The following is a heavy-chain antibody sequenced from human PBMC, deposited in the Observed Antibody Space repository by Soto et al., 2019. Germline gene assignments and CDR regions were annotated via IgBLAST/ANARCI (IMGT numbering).Heavy chain of an antibody. CDR3: ARYDSSGYYWPYYYYGMDV. CDR1: GDSISSYS. J-gene: IGHJ6*02. V-gene: IGHV3-21*01. D-gene: IGHD3-22*01. Sequence: ETLSLTCTVSGDSISSYSWSWVRQAPGKGLEWVSSISDSSSYIYYADSVKGRFTISRDNAKNSLYLQMNSLRAEDTAVYYCARYDSSGYYWPYYYYGMDVWGQGTTVTVSS. CDR2: ISDSSSYI.